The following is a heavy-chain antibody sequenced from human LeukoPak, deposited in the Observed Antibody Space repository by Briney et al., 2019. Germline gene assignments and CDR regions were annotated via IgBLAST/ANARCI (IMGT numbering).Heavy chain of an antibody. D-gene: IGHD3-9*01. Sequence: ASVKVSCKASGYTFTGYYMHWVRQAPGQGLEWMGWINPNSGGTNYAQKFQGRVTMTRDTSISTAYMELSRLRSDDTAVFYCARGGGYSILTGYPLDYWGQGTLVTVSS. CDR3: ARGGGYSILTGYPLDY. CDR1: GYTFTGYY. CDR2: INPNSGGT. V-gene: IGHV1-2*02. J-gene: IGHJ4*02.